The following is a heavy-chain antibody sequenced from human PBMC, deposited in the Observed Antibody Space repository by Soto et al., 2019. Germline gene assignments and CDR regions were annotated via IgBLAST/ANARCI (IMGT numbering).Heavy chain of an antibody. D-gene: IGHD6-13*01. CDR3: ARARSSRDYGMDV. CDR2: ISGSGGSP. Sequence: PGGSLRLSCAASGFSFRTYTMSWVRQAPGKGLEWLSVISGSGGSPSYADSVQGRFVISRDNARNTLYLHMNSLRAEDTAVYYCARARSSRDYGMDVWGQGTTVTAP. J-gene: IGHJ6*02. V-gene: IGHV3-23*01. CDR1: GFSFRTYT.